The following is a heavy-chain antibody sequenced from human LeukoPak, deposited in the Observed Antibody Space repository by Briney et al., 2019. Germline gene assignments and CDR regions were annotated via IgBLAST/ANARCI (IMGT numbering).Heavy chain of an antibody. CDR1: GGSLSTHH. J-gene: IGHJ4*02. V-gene: IGHV4-59*11. CDR3: ASGYDSSAYYPFNY. Sequence: SETLSLTCVVSGGSLSTHHWSWIRQSPGRGLEWIGYISDSGSTNYNPSLKSRVTISVDTSKNQFSLMLSSVTAADTAVYYCASGYDSSAYYPFNYWGQGTLVTVSS. CDR2: ISDSGST. D-gene: IGHD3-22*01.